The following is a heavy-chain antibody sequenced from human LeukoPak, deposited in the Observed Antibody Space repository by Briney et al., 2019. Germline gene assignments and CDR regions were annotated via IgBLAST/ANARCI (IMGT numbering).Heavy chain of an antibody. V-gene: IGHV3-23*01. J-gene: IGHJ3*02. CDR1: GFTFSTYA. CDR3: ARGAVAGFGFDI. Sequence: GGSLRLSCAASGFTFSTYAMNWVRQAPGKGLEWVSGIRGSGASTYYADSVKGRFTISRDNSKNTMYLQMNSLRAEDTAVYYCARGAVAGFGFDIWGQGTMVTVSA. D-gene: IGHD6-19*01. CDR2: IRGSGAST.